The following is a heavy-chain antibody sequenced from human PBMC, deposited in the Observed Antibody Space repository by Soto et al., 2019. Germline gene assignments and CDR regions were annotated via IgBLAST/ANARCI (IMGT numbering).Heavy chain of an antibody. Sequence: SETLSLTCAVYGGSFGGYYWSWIRQPPGKWLEWSGEINNSGSPNYNPSLKSRVTISVDTSKNQVSLKLSSVTAADTAVYYCAREKNIYCSGGSCYRAYGMDVWGQGTTVTVS. J-gene: IGHJ6*02. D-gene: IGHD2-15*01. V-gene: IGHV4-34*01. CDR2: INNSGSP. CDR1: GGSFGGYY. CDR3: AREKNIYCSGGSCYRAYGMDV.